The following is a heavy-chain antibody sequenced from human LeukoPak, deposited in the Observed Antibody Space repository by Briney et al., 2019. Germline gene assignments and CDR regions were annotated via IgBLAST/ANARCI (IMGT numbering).Heavy chain of an antibody. D-gene: IGHD1-14*01. Sequence: GGSLRLSCAASGFTFSSYAMSWVRQAPGKGLEWVSSISTSSSYIHYADSVEGRFTISRDNAKNSLYLQMNSLRAEDTAVYYCARGTLNIPGEHGAFDYWGQGTLVTVSS. V-gene: IGHV3-21*01. CDR2: ISTSSSYI. CDR3: ARGTLNIPGEHGAFDY. CDR1: GFTFSSYA. J-gene: IGHJ4*02.